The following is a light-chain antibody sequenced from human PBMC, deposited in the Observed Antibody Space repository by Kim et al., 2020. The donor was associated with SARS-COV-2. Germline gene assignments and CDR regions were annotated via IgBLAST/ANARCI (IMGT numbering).Light chain of an antibody. CDR1: SSQYGSTT. Sequence: QRVPIPCSGDSSQYGSTTTNWYQQFPGAAPTLLIYANSQRASGVPDRFSASRSGISASLAISGLQSEDEADYYCSTWDNSLNGFVVFGGGTKVTVL. CDR3: STWDNSLNGFVV. J-gene: IGLJ2*01. V-gene: IGLV1-44*01. CDR2: ANS.